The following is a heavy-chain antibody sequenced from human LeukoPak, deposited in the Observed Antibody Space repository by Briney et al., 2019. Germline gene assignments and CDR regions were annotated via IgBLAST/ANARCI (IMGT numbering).Heavy chain of an antibody. Sequence: SETLSLTCTVSGGSISSYYWSWIRQPAGKGLEWIGRIYTSGSTNYNPSLKSRVTMSVDTSKNQFSLKLSSVTAADTAVYYCARAVGSGRLQTYYYYMDVWGKGTTVTISS. CDR3: ARAVGSGRLQTYYYYMDV. D-gene: IGHD3-10*01. J-gene: IGHJ6*03. CDR1: GGSISSYY. CDR2: IYTSGST. V-gene: IGHV4-4*07.